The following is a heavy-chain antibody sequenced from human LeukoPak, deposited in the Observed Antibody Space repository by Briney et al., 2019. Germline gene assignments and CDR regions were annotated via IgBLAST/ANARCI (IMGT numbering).Heavy chain of an antibody. Sequence: GGPLRLSCATSGFTFSRYWMSWVRQASGKGLQWVANITEEGSETYYVGSVKGRFTISRDNAKNSLYLQMTSLSAEDTAVDYCARDIFGYWGQGTLVTVSS. J-gene: IGHJ4*02. V-gene: IGHV3-7*01. CDR1: GFTFSRYW. CDR3: ARDIFGY. CDR2: ITEEGSET.